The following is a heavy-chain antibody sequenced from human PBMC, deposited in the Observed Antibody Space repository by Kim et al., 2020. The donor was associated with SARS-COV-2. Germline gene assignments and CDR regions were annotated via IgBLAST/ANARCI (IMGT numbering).Heavy chain of an antibody. J-gene: IGHJ6*02. CDR3: AARYDSSGYYRYYYYGMDV. V-gene: IGHV3-48*02. CDR1: GFTFSSYS. CDR2: ISSSSSTI. D-gene: IGHD3-22*01. Sequence: GGSLRLSCAASGFTFSSYSMNWVRQAPGKGLEWVSYISSSSSTIYYADSVKGRFTISRDNAKNSLYLQMNSLRDEDTAVYYCAARYDSSGYYRYYYYGMDVWGQGTTVTVSS.